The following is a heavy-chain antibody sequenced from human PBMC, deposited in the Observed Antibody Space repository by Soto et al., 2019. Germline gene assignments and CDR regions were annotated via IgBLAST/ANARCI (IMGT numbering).Heavy chain of an antibody. CDR3: ARGRQWLARRSAYFDY. V-gene: IGHV4-4*02. Sequence: QVQLQESGPGLVKPSGTLSLTCAVSGGSISSSNWWSWVRQPPGKGLEWIGGIYHSGSTNYNPSLNSRVTISVDKSKNQCSLKLSSVTAADTAVYYCARGRQWLARRSAYFDYWGQGTLVTVSS. CDR2: IYHSGST. J-gene: IGHJ4*02. D-gene: IGHD6-19*01. CDR1: GGSISSSNW.